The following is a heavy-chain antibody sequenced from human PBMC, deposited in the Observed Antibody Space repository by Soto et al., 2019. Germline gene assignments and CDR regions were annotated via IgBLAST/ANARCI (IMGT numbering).Heavy chain of an antibody. J-gene: IGHJ4*02. CDR3: ARVGVGAYFFDS. CDR1: GFTFSAYW. D-gene: IGHD1-26*01. Sequence: EVQLVESGGGLVQPGGSLRLSCEASGFTFSAYWMHWVRQAPGTGLVWVSRINPDGITPSYADSVEGRFTISRDNTKNTLYLQMHGLRAADPAVYFCARVGVGAYFFDSWGQGVLLTVSS. V-gene: IGHV3-74*01. CDR2: INPDGITP.